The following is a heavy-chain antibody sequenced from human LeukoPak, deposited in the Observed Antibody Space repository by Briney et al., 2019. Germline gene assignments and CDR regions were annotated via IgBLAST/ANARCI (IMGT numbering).Heavy chain of an antibody. Sequence: RASVKVSCKASGGTFSSYAISWVRQAPGQGLEWMGGIIPIFGTANYAQKFQGRVTITADESTSTAYMELSSLRSEDTAVYYCARDLVGASGDWGQGTLVTVSS. CDR3: ARDLVGASGD. J-gene: IGHJ4*02. V-gene: IGHV1-69*13. D-gene: IGHD1-26*01. CDR1: GGTFSSYA. CDR2: IIPIFGTA.